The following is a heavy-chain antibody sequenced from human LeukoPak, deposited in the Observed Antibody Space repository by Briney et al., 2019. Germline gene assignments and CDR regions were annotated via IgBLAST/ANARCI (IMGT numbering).Heavy chain of an antibody. J-gene: IGHJ4*02. D-gene: IGHD5-12*01. CDR1: GFTFSSYG. V-gene: IGHV3-30*18. CDR3: AKDMGLRLDLGIDY. CDR2: ISYDGGNK. Sequence: GGSLRLSWAASGFTFSSYGMHWVRQAPGKGLEWVAVISYDGGNKYYADSVKGRCTISRDHSKNTLYLQMNSLRAEDTAVYYCAKDMGLRLDLGIDYWGQGTLVTVSS.